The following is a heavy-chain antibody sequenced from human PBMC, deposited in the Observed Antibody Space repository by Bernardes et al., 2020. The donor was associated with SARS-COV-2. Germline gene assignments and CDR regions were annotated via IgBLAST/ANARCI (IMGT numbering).Heavy chain of an antibody. D-gene: IGHD5-12*01. CDR2: ISGASGT. J-gene: IGHJ4*02. CDR3: AKGSGYRFDY. V-gene: IGHV3-23*01. Sequence: GGSLRLSCVAAGFTFSTSFMRWVRQAPGKGLAWVSTISGASGTYYADSVKGRFTISRDNSKNTVYLQMNNLRAEDTAIYYCAKGSGYRFDYWGQGTLVTVSS. CDR1: GFTFSTSF.